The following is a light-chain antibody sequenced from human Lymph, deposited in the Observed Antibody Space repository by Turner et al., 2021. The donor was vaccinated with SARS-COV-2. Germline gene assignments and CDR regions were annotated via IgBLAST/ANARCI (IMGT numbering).Light chain of an antibody. V-gene: IGKV1-27*01. J-gene: IGKJ4*02. CDR2: WTS. CDR3: QQYSSYPT. Sequence: DIVMTQSHKFMSTSVGDRVNITCKASQDVGTAVAWYQQKPGQSPKLLIYWTSTRHTGIPDRFTGSGSGTDFTLTIRNVQSEDLADYFCQQYSSYPTFGGGTKLEIK. CDR1: QDVGTA.